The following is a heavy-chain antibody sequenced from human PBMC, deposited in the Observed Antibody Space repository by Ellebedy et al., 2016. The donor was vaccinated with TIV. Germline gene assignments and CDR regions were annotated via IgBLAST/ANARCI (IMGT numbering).Heavy chain of an antibody. CDR3: ARPEGPCTGGVCSLYYFDY. V-gene: IGHV1-18*04. J-gene: IGHJ4*02. CDR1: GYTFPSHG. Sequence: ASVKVSXXASGYTFPSHGVSWVRQAPGQGLEWMGWISGYDGNTYYARKFQGRVTMTTDTSTTTAYLELRSLRSDDTAVYYCARPEGPCTGGVCSLYYFDYWGQGTLVTVSS. D-gene: IGHD2-8*02. CDR2: ISGYDGNT.